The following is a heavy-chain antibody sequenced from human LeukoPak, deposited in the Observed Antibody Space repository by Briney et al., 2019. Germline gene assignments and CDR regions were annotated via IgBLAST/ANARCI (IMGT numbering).Heavy chain of an antibody. CDR3: ASAISGIYSGVDY. Sequence: GGSLRLSCAASGFTVSTNYMTWVRQAPGKGLEWVSLIYSDGNTYYTDSVKGRFAISRDNSKNTLYLQMNSLRAEDTAVYYCASAISGIYSGVDYWGQGTLVTVSS. CDR2: IYSDGNT. CDR1: GFTVSTNY. V-gene: IGHV3-53*01. J-gene: IGHJ4*02. D-gene: IGHD1-26*01.